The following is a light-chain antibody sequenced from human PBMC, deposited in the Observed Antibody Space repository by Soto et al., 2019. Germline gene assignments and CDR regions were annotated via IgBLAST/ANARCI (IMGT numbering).Light chain of an antibody. J-gene: IGLJ3*02. V-gene: IGLV1-51*01. CDR3: VTWDSGLRVWV. CDR2: DNN. CDR1: SSNIGYSF. Sequence: QSVLTQPPSVSAAPGQTVTISCSGSSSNIGYSFVSWYQQVPGTAPKLIISDNNNRHSGIPDRFSGSKSGTSATLGITGLETGDEADYYCVTWDSGLRVWVFGGGTKLTVL.